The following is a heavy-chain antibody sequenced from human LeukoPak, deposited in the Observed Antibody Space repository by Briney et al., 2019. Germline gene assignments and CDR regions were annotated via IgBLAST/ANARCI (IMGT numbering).Heavy chain of an antibody. D-gene: IGHD3-22*01. Sequence: ASVKLSCKASGYTFTSYYIHWVRQAPGQGLEWMGIINPSGGSTSYAQKFQGRVTMSRDTSTSTLYMELSSLRSEDTAVYYCARDSLMEYYDSRGYPDYWGQGTLVTVSS. V-gene: IGHV1-46*01. J-gene: IGHJ4*02. CDR3: ARDSLMEYYDSRGYPDY. CDR2: INPSGGST. CDR1: GYTFTSYY.